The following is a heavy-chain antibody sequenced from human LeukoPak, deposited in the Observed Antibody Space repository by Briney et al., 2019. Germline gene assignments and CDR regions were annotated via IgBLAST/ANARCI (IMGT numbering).Heavy chain of an antibody. J-gene: IGHJ4*02. D-gene: IGHD1-14*01. V-gene: IGHV4-59*08. Sequence: SETLSLTCTVSGGSISNYYWSWIRQPPGKGLEWIGYIYYSGSTSYNPSLKTRVTISVDTSKNKFSLKLRSLTAADTAVYYCARLGRGGISDYFDYWGQGTLVTVST. CDR2: IYYSGST. CDR3: ARLGRGGISDYFDY. CDR1: GGSISNYY.